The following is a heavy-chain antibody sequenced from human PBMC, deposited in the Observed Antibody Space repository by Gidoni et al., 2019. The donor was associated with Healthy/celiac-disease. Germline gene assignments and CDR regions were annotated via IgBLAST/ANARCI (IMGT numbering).Heavy chain of an antibody. J-gene: IGHJ4*02. D-gene: IGHD2-2*01. V-gene: IGHV1-69*02. CDR2: IIPILGIA. CDR3: AREGRTSLIDY. Sequence: QVQLVQSGAEVQKPGSSVKVSCKASGGTFSSYTISWVRQAPGQGLEWMGRIIPILGIANYAKKCQGRVTITADKSTSTAYMELSSLGSEDTAVYYCAREGRTSLIDYWGQGTLVTVSS. CDR1: GGTFSSYT.